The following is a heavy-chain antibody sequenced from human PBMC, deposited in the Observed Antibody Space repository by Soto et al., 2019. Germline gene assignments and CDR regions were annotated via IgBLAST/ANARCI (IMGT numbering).Heavy chain of an antibody. D-gene: IGHD3-10*01. J-gene: IGHJ6*02. CDR3: STDIGFYGLDV. CDR2: IKSKTDGGTT. V-gene: IGHV3-15*01. Sequence: EVQLVESGGGLVKPGESLRLSCAASGLSFTNAWMSWVRQAPGKGLEWVGRIKSKTDGGTTDYAAPVKGRFTISRDDSQNTLYLQMNSLKTEATARYYCSTDIGFYGLDVWGQGTTVTVSS. CDR1: GLSFTNAW.